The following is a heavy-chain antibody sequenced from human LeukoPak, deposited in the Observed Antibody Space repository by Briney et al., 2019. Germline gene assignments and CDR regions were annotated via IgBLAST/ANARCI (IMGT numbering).Heavy chain of an antibody. CDR3: ARGGFLEYSGYAAFEP. D-gene: IGHD5-12*01. J-gene: IGHJ5*02. V-gene: IGHV1-46*01. CDR2: INPSCGST. Sequence: ASVKVSFKASGYTFTSYYMHWVRQARGQGLEWMGIINPSCGSTSYAQNFQGRVTMPRDMSTTTVYVEMSSLSSEDTAVYYCARGGFLEYSGYAAFEPWGKGTLVPVSS. CDR1: GYTFTSYY.